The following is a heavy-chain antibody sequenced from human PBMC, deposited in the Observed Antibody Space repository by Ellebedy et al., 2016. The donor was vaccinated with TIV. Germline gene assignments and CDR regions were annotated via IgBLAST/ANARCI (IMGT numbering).Heavy chain of an antibody. CDR2: INTGNGNT. D-gene: IGHD3-3*01. CDR3: ATREWQDPMDV. V-gene: IGHV1-3*04. Sequence: ASVKVSXXASGHLFTTYGIHWVRQAPGQRLEWMGWINTGNGNTKYSQKLQGRVTITRGTSATTAYMELSGLMSEDTAVYYCATREWQDPMDVWGQGTTVTVSS. CDR1: GHLFTTYG. J-gene: IGHJ6*02.